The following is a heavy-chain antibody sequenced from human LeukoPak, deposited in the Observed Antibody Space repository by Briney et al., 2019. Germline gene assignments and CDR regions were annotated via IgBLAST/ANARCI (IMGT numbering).Heavy chain of an antibody. Sequence: PGGSLRLSCGASGFTFSSYGMHWVRQAPGKGLEWVAFIRYDGSNKYYADSVKGRFTISRDNSKNTLYLQMNSLRAEDTAVYYCARGTMPSYDILTGSHYFDYRGQGTLVTVSS. CDR1: GFTFSSYG. D-gene: IGHD3-9*01. CDR2: IRYDGSNK. J-gene: IGHJ4*02. V-gene: IGHV3-30*02. CDR3: ARGTMPSYDILTGSHYFDY.